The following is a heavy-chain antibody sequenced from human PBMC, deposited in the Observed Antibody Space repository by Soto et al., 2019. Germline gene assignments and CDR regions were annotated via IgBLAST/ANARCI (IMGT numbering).Heavy chain of an antibody. D-gene: IGHD3-3*01. CDR1: GYTFTSYG. Sequence: QVQLVQSGAEVKKPGASVKVSCKASGYTFTSYGISWVRQAPGQGLGWMEWSSAYNGNTNYALNLQGRVTRTTDTSTIQAHMELRSLRSDDTAVYYGARILLYLEWLYAFDILGQGTIVTVSS. V-gene: IGHV1-18*01. CDR2: SSAYNGNT. CDR3: ARILLYLEWLYAFDI. J-gene: IGHJ3*02.